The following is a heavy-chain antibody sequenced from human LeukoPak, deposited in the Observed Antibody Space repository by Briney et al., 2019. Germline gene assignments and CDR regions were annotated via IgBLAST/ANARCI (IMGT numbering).Heavy chain of an antibody. CDR3: ARDRTSIVVVPAARASYYYYGMDV. CDR1: GFTFSSYT. D-gene: IGHD2-2*01. J-gene: IGHJ6*02. CDR2: IGTSDTTT. V-gene: IGHV3-23*01. Sequence: PGGSLRLSCVASGFTFSSYTMSWVRQAPGKGLEWVSAIGTSDTTTYADSVKGRFTISRDNSKNTLYLQMNSLRAEDTAVYYCARDRTSIVVVPAARASYYYYGMDVWGQGTTVTVSS.